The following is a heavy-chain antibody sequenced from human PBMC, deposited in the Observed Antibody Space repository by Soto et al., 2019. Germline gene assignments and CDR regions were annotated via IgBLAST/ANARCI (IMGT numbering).Heavy chain of an antibody. CDR3: AGTSLLPWCYMDV. D-gene: IGHD1-7*01. V-gene: IGHV6-1*01. Sequence: SQTLSLTCAISGDSVSSNSAAWNWIRQSPSRGLEWLGRTYYRSKWYNDYTVSVRSRITVNPDTSKNQLSLHLNSVTHEDTAECYCAGTSLLPWCYMDVWDIGTTVTVSS. CDR1: GDSVSSNSAA. CDR2: TYYRSKWYN. J-gene: IGHJ6*03.